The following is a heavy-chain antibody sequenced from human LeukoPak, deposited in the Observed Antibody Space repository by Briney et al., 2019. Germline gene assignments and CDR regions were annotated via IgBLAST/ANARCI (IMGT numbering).Heavy chain of an antibody. Sequence: SQTLSLTCVIFGDSVSGNSVSWNWIRQSPSRGLEWLGRAYYRSKWYSDYAESVRGRITINPDTPKNQISLHLKSVTPEDTAVYYCAGLPYRAARGPHDHYYGMDVWGPGTTVTLSS. J-gene: IGHJ6*02. V-gene: IGHV6-1*01. D-gene: IGHD3-10*01. CDR3: AGLPYRAARGPHDHYYGMDV. CDR1: GDSVSGNSVS. CDR2: AYYRSKWYS.